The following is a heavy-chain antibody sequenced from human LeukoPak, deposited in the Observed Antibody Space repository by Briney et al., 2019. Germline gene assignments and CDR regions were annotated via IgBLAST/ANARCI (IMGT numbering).Heavy chain of an antibody. D-gene: IGHD4-23*01. Sequence: ASVKVSCKASGYTFTSYGIRWVRQAPGQGLEWMGWISAYNGNTNYAQKLQGRVTMTTDTSTSTAYMELRSLRSDDTAVYYCARDDDPTVVTPFDYWGQGTLVTVSS. J-gene: IGHJ4*02. CDR2: ISAYNGNT. CDR3: ARDDDPTVVTPFDY. V-gene: IGHV1-18*01. CDR1: GYTFTSYG.